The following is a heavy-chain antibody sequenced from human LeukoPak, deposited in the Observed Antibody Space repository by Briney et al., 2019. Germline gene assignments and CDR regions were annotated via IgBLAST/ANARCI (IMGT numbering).Heavy chain of an antibody. CDR2: ISGSGGST. Sequence: PGGSLRLSCAASGFTFSSYWMSWVRKAPGKGLEWVSAISGSGGSTYYADSVKSRFTISRDNSKNTLYLQMNSLRAEDTAVYYCALNGREVPSGAFDIWGQGTMVTVSS. CDR3: ALNGREVPSGAFDI. CDR1: GFTFSSYW. D-gene: IGHD3-16*02. V-gene: IGHV3-23*01. J-gene: IGHJ3*02.